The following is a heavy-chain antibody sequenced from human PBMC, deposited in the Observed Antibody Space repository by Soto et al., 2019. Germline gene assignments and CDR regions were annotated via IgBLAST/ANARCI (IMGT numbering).Heavy chain of an antibody. CDR2: ISHSGST. V-gene: IGHV4-30-2*01. CDR3: ARVVGAPNWFDP. CDR1: GGSISSGGYS. J-gene: IGHJ5*02. D-gene: IGHD1-26*01. Sequence: QLQLQESGSGLVKPSQTLSLTCAVSGGSISSGGYSWSWIRQPPGKGLEWIGYISHSGSTYYNPSLKSRVTISVDRSKNPFSLKLSSVTAADTAVYYCARVVGAPNWFDPWGQGTLVTVSS.